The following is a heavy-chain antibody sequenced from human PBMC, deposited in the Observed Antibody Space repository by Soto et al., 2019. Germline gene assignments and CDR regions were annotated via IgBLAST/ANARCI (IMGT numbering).Heavy chain of an antibody. CDR2: ISSSSSTI. D-gene: IGHD3-10*01. V-gene: IGHV3-48*02. CDR3: ARDGSVAYYYFDF. J-gene: IGHJ4*02. Sequence: EVQLVESGGGLVQPGGSLRLSCAASGFTFSSYSMNWVRQAPGKGLEWVSYISSSSSTIYHADSVKGRFTISRGNAKNSLYLQMNRLRDEDTAVYYCARDGSVAYYYFDFWGQGTPVTVSS. CDR1: GFTFSSYS.